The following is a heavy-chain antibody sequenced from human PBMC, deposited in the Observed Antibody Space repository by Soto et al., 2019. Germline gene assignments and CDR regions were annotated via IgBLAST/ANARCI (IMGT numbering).Heavy chain of an antibody. Sequence: TSETLSLTCAVSGGSISSSNWWSWVRQPPGKGLEWIGEIYHSGSTNYNPSLKSRVTISVDKSKNQFSLKLSSVTAADTAVYYCAKGALYDILTGYYYFDYWGQGTLVTVSS. CDR1: GGSISSSNW. CDR2: IYHSGST. D-gene: IGHD3-9*01. J-gene: IGHJ4*02. V-gene: IGHV4-4*02. CDR3: AKGALYDILTGYYYFDY.